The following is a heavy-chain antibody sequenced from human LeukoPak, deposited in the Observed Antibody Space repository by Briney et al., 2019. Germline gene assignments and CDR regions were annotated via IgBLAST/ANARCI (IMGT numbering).Heavy chain of an antibody. CDR2: ISSSGSTI. Sequence: SGGSLRLSCAASGFTFSDYYMSWIRQAPGKGLEWVSYISSSGSTIYYADSVKGRFTISRDNAKNSLYLQMNSLRAEDTAVYYCARDIGYCSSTSCYWHYYYGMDVWGQGTTVTVSS. CDR1: GFTFSDYY. V-gene: IGHV3-11*01. D-gene: IGHD2-2*03. CDR3: ARDIGYCSSTSCYWHYYYGMDV. J-gene: IGHJ6*02.